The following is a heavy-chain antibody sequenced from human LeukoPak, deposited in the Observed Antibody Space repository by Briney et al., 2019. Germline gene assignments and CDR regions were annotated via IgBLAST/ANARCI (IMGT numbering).Heavy chain of an antibody. CDR1: GGTFSSYA. V-gene: IGHV1-69*01. D-gene: IGHD2-15*01. CDR2: IIPIFGTA. J-gene: IGHJ4*02. CDR3: ASYPRGGSGYDY. Sequence: SVKVSCKASGGTFSSYAISWVRQAPGQGLEWMGGIIPIFGTANYAQKFRGRVTITADESTSTAYMELSSLRSEDTAVYYCASYPRGGSGYDYWGQGTLVTVSS.